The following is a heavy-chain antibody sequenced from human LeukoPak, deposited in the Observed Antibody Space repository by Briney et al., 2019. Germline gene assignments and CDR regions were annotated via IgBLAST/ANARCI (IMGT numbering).Heavy chain of an antibody. Sequence: GGSLRLSCAASGFTFSSYAMSWVRQAPGKGLEWVSAISGSGGSTYYADSVKGRFTISRDNSKNTLYLQMNSLRAEDTAVYYCAKDPSPFPVDTALWFDPWGQGTLVTVSS. J-gene: IGHJ5*02. CDR3: AKDPSPFPVDTALWFDP. D-gene: IGHD5-18*01. V-gene: IGHV3-23*01. CDR1: GFTFSSYA. CDR2: ISGSGGST.